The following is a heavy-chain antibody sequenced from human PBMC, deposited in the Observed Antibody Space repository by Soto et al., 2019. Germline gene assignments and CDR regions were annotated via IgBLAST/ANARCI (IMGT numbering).Heavy chain of an antibody. Sequence: QVQLVQSGAEVKKPGASVKVSCKASGYTLTSYGISWVRQAPGQGLEWRGWISAYNGNTNYAQKLQCRVTMTTDTSTSTAYMEMRSLRSDDTAVYYCERDLGRIAVAGSGWFDPWGQGTLVTVSS. V-gene: IGHV1-18*01. CDR3: ERDLGRIAVAGSGWFDP. D-gene: IGHD6-19*01. J-gene: IGHJ5*02. CDR1: GYTLTSYG. CDR2: ISAYNGNT.